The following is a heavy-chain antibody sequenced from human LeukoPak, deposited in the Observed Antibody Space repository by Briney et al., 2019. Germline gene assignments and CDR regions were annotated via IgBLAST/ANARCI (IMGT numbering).Heavy chain of an antibody. CDR2: IYYSGSA. V-gene: IGHV4-31*03. CDR1: GGSMSSGSYY. J-gene: IGHJ3*02. Sequence: TSETLSLTCSVSGGSMSSGSYYWSRIRQHPGKGLEWIGYIYYSGSADYNPSLKSRVTMLVETSKNQFSLKLSSVTAADTAVYYCARGEKRFLERFLDTFDIWGQGTMVTVSS. CDR3: ARGEKRFLERFLDTFDI. D-gene: IGHD3-3*01.